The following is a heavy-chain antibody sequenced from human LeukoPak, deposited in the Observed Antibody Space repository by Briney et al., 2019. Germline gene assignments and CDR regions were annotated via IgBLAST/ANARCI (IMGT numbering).Heavy chain of an antibody. D-gene: IGHD2-15*01. J-gene: IGHJ6*02. V-gene: IGHV3-74*01. Sequence: PGGSLRLSCAASGFTFSSYWMHWVRQAPGKGLVWVSCINSDGSSTSYADSVKGRFTISRDNAKNTLYLQMNSLRAEDTAVYYCATQGYCSGGSCYSRDDYYYYGMDVWGQGTTVTVSS. CDR2: INSDGSST. CDR3: ATQGYCSGGSCYSRDDYYYYGMDV. CDR1: GFTFSSYW.